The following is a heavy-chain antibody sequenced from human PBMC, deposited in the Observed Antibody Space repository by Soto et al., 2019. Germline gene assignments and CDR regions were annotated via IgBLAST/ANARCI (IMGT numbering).Heavy chain of an antibody. Sequence: QVQLQESGPGLVKPSQTLSLTCTVSGGSISSGDYYWSWIRQPPGKGLEWIGYIYYSGSTYYNPSLKSRVTISVDTSKNQFSLKLSSVTAADTAVYYCARARSRTTVEFNFDYWGQGTLVTVSS. D-gene: IGHD4-17*01. V-gene: IGHV4-30-4*01. J-gene: IGHJ4*02. CDR1: GGSISSGDYY. CDR2: IYYSGST. CDR3: ARARSRTTVEFNFDY.